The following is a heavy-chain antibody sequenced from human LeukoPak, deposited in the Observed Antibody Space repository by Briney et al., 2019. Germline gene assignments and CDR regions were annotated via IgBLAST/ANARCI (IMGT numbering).Heavy chain of an antibody. Sequence: GGSLRLSCAAPGFTFSSFSMNWVRQAPGKGLEWVSYISGSSSTIYYADSVKGRFTISRDNAKNSLYLQMNSLRDEDTAVYYCARSLLLGTSVDYWGQGTLVTVSS. V-gene: IGHV3-48*02. D-gene: IGHD3-22*01. CDR1: GFTFSSFS. CDR3: ARSLLLGTSVDY. J-gene: IGHJ4*02. CDR2: ISGSSSTI.